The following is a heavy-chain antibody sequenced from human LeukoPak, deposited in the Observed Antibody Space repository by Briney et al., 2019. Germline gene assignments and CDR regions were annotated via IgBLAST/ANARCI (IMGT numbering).Heavy chain of an antibody. D-gene: IGHD3-22*01. CDR1: GGSISGGGYS. J-gene: IGHJ4*02. Sequence: SETLSLSCAVSGGSISGGGYSWSWIRQPPGKGLEWGGYIYHSGSTYDNPSLKSRVTISVDMSKNQFSLKLRSVTAADTAVYSCDRASYDSSGYYFYYWGQGTLVTVP. V-gene: IGHV4-30-2*01. CDR3: DRASYDSSGYYFYY. CDR2: IYHSGST.